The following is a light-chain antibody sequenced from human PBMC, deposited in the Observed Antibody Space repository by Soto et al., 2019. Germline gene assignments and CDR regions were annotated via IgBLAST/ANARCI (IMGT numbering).Light chain of an antibody. CDR2: GAS. J-gene: IGKJ4*01. CDR3: QQFNAYPLT. V-gene: IGKV1-9*01. Sequence: DIQLTQSPSFLSASVGDRVTISCRASQGISDYLAWHQQKPGKAPKLLIYGASTLQSGVPSRFSGNASGTEFTHAISSLQPEDFATSDGQQFNAYPLTFGGGTQLE. CDR1: QGISDY.